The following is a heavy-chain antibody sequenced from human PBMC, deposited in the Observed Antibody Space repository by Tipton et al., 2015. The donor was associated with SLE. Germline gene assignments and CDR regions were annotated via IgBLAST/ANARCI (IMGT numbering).Heavy chain of an antibody. Sequence: TLSLTCTVSGDSLTTNYWNWIRQPAGKGLEWIGRLYGSGSPTHYNPSLKSRVTISIDATKNQFSLNLNSVTAADTAVYYCARGQRYRPFDIWGQGTMVTVSS. CDR1: GDSLTTNY. J-gene: IGHJ3*02. CDR3: ARGQRYRPFDI. V-gene: IGHV4-4*07. CDR2: LYGSGSPT. D-gene: IGHD2-15*01.